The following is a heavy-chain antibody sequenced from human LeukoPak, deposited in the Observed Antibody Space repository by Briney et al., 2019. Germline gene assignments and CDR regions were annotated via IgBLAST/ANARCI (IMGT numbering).Heavy chain of an antibody. CDR2: IIPIFGTA. Sequence: SVKVSCKGSGYTFTSYYMHWVRQAPGQGLEWMGGIIPIFGTANYAQKFQGRVTITADESTSTAYMELSSLRSEDTAVYYCARGAYDFWSGYSLPNYYYYYMDVWGKGTTVTVSS. CDR3: ARGAYDFWSGYSLPNYYYYYMDV. J-gene: IGHJ6*03. V-gene: IGHV1-69*13. D-gene: IGHD3-3*01. CDR1: GYTFTSYY.